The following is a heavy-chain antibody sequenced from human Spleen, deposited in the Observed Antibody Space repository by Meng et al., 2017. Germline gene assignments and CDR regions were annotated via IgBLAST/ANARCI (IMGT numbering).Heavy chain of an antibody. CDR3: ARDLGGIFAY. CDR1: GFTFSSYW. CDR2: INTDGSTT. D-gene: IGHD6-13*01. J-gene: IGHJ4*02. Sequence: GGSLRLSCVASGFTFSSYWMHWVRQDPRKGLVWVSRINTDGSTTSYADSVKGRFTISRDNAKNTLYLQMNSLRAEDTAVYYCARDLGGIFAYWGQGALVTVSS. V-gene: IGHV3-74*01.